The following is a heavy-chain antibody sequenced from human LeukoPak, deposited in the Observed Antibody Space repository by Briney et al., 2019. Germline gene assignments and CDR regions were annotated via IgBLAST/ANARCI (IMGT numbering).Heavy chain of an antibody. CDR1: GFTFSTYA. D-gene: IGHD1-26*01. Sequence: GGSLRLSCAASGFTFSTYAMTWVRQAPGKGLGWVSGISTSGDRTYYADSVKGRFTLSRDNSKNTLYLQMNSLRAEDTAEYYCARSAVGTSCCTAVDYWGQGTLVTVSS. CDR3: ARSAVGTSCCTAVDY. CDR2: ISTSGDRT. J-gene: IGHJ4*02. V-gene: IGHV3-23*01.